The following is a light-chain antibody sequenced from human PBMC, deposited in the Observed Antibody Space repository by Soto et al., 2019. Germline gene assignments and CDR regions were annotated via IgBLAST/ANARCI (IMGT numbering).Light chain of an antibody. CDR3: QQYNNWQIT. V-gene: IGKV3-15*01. CDR2: GAS. Sequence: EIVMTQSPATLSVSPGERATLSCRASQSVSSNLAWYQQKPGQAPRLLIYGASTRATGIPARFSGSGSGTVFTLTISSLQSEDFAVYYCQQYNNWQITFGQGTRLEIK. CDR1: QSVSSN. J-gene: IGKJ5*01.